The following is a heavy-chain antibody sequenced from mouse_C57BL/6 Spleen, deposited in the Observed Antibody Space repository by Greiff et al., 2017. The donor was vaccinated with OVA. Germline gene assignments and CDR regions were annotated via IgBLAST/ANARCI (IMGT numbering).Heavy chain of an antibody. CDR1: GYTFTSYW. Sequence: QVQLQQPGAELVRPGSSVKLSCKASGYTFTSYWMDWVKQRPGQGLEWIGNIYPSDSETHYNQKFKDKATLTVDKSSSTAYMQLSSLTSEYSAVYYCAREESNYFYYFDSWGQGTTLTVSS. J-gene: IGHJ2*01. V-gene: IGHV1-61*01. D-gene: IGHD2-5*01. CDR2: IYPSDSET. CDR3: AREESNYFYYFDS.